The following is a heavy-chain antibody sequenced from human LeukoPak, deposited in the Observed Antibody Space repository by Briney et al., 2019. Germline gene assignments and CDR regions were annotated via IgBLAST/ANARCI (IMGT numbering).Heavy chain of an antibody. Sequence: ASVKVSCNASGYTFTSYGISWVRQAPGQGLEWMGWISAYNGNTNYAQKLQGRVTMTTDTSTSTAYMELRSLRSDDTAVYYCARDGRYYYDSSGYHFEPFDYWGQGTLVTVSS. CDR1: GYTFTSYG. CDR2: ISAYNGNT. V-gene: IGHV1-18*01. CDR3: ARDGRYYYDSSGYHFEPFDY. D-gene: IGHD3-22*01. J-gene: IGHJ4*02.